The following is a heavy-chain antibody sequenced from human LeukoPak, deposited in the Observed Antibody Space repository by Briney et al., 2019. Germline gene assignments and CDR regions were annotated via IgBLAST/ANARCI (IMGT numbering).Heavy chain of an antibody. CDR1: GYTFTGYY. Sequence: APVKVSCKASGYTFTGYYIHWVRQARGQGLEWVGRINPDKGDTTYARRFQGRVTMTRDTSTNTAYMELRRLTSDDAAVYYCARDPAWNAFDVWGQGTLVTVS. CDR3: ARDPAWNAFDV. CDR2: INPDKGDT. D-gene: IGHD1-1*01. J-gene: IGHJ3*01. V-gene: IGHV1-2*02.